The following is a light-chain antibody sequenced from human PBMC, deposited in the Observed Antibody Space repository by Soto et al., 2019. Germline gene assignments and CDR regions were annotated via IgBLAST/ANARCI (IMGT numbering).Light chain of an antibody. V-gene: IGKV3-11*01. CDR2: DAS. Sequence: EIVLTQSPATLSLSPGERATLSCRASQSVSSYLAWYQQKPGQAPRLLIYDASNGATGIPARFSGSGSGTDFTLTLSSLEPQDFAVYYSQQRSNWPPITFGQGTRLEIK. CDR1: QSVSSY. J-gene: IGKJ5*01. CDR3: QQRSNWPPIT.